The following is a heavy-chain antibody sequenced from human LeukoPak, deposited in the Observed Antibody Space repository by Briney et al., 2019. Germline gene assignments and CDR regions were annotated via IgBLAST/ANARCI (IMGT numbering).Heavy chain of an antibody. Sequence: ASVKVSCEASGYTFTGYYMHWVRQAPGQGLEWMGRINPNSGGTNYAQKFQGRVTMTRDTSISTAYMELSRLRSDDTAVYYCARIAVAGSPFDYWGQGTLVTVSS. J-gene: IGHJ4*02. V-gene: IGHV1-2*06. CDR3: ARIAVAGSPFDY. D-gene: IGHD6-19*01. CDR1: GYTFTGYY. CDR2: INPNSGGT.